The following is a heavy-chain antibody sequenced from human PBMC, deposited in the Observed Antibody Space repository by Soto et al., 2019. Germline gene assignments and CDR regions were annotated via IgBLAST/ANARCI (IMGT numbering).Heavy chain of an antibody. V-gene: IGHV1-18*01. Sequence: GASVKVSCKASGYTFTSYGISWVRQAPGQGLEWMGWISAYNGNTKYAQKLQGRVTITRDTSASTAYMELSSLRSDDTAVYYCAFKGYCSGGSCSSGAFDIWGQGTMVTVSS. CDR3: AFKGYCSGGSCSSGAFDI. CDR1: GYTFTSYG. J-gene: IGHJ3*02. CDR2: ISAYNGNT. D-gene: IGHD2-15*01.